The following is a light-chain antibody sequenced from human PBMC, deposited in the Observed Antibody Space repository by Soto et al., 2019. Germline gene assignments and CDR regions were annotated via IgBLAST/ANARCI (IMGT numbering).Light chain of an antibody. CDR3: KQYYSSPTWT. CDR2: WAS. J-gene: IGKJ1*01. V-gene: IGKV4-1*01. CDR1: QNILYSSNNKNY. Sequence: DIVMTQSPDSLAVSLGERATINCKSSQNILYSSNNKNYLAWYQQKPGQPPKLLIYWASTRQSGVPDRFSGSGSGTDFTLTNSSLQAEDVAVYYCKQYYSSPTWTFGQGTKVEIK.